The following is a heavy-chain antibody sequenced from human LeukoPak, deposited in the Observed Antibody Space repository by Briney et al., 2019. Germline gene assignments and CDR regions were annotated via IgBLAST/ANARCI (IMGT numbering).Heavy chain of an antibody. J-gene: IGHJ4*02. CDR3: ANMARPGELYYFDY. D-gene: IGHD6-6*01. Sequence: ASVKVSCKASGGTFCSYAISWVRQAPGQGLEWMGGIIPIFGTANYAQKFQGRVTITTDESTSTAYMELSSLRSEDTAVYYCANMARPGELYYFDYWGQGTLVTVSS. CDR2: IIPIFGTA. V-gene: IGHV1-69*05. CDR1: GGTFCSYA.